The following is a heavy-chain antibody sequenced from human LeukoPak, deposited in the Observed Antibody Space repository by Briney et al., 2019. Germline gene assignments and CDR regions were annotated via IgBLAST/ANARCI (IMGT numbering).Heavy chain of an antibody. CDR1: GYTFTGYY. CDR3: ARPQTYYYDSSGYHAFDI. J-gene: IGHJ3*02. D-gene: IGHD3-22*01. CDR2: INPNSGGT. Sequence: ASVKVSCKASGYTFTGYYMHWVRQAPGQGLEWMGWINPNSGGTNYAQKFQGRVTMTRDTCISTAYMELSRLRSDDTAVYYCARPQTYYYDSSGYHAFDIWGQGTMVTVSS. V-gene: IGHV1-2*02.